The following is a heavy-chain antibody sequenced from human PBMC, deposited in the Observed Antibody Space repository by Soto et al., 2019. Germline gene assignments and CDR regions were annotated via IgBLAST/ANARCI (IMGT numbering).Heavy chain of an antibody. J-gene: IGHJ4*02. D-gene: IGHD5-12*01. CDR3: ARCEFGGYGGSCDF. CDR2: TYYRSKWHY. CDR1: GDRVSNNNAA. V-gene: IGHV6-1*01. Sequence: QVQLQQSGPGLVKPSQTLSLTCAISGDRVSNNNAAWNWIRQSPSRGLEWLGRTYYRSKWHYDXEVSVKSRISXXPXTXXNQFSLHLYSVTPEDTAVYYCARCEFGGYGGSCDFWGQGTLVTVSS.